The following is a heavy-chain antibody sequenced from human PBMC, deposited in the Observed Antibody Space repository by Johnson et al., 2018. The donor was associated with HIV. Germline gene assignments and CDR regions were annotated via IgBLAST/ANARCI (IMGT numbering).Heavy chain of an antibody. J-gene: IGHJ3*02. CDR2: IRYDGSNK. CDR1: GFTFSSYG. V-gene: IGHV3-30*02. Sequence: QVQLVESGGGVVQPGGSLRLSCAASGFTFSSYGMHWVRQAPGKGLEWVAFIRYDGSNKYYVDSLRGRFTIYRDNAKNSMYLQMDNLRIEDTAVYYCARDGVYSSPHDAFDIWGQGTMVTVSS. D-gene: IGHD6-19*01. CDR3: ARDGVYSSPHDAFDI.